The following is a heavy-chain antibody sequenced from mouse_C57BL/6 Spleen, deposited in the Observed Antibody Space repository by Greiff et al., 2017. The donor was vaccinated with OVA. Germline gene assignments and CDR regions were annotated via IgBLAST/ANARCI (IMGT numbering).Heavy chain of an antibody. J-gene: IGHJ4*01. D-gene: IGHD1-1*01. CDR3: ASRGTYAMDY. Sequence: QVQLQQPRAELVKPGASVKMSCKASGYTFTSYWVTWVKQRPGQGLEWIGDIYPGSGSTNYNEKFKSKATLTVDTSSSTAYMQLSSLTSEDSAVYYCASRGTYAMDYWGQGTSVTVSS. CDR2: IYPGSGST. V-gene: IGHV1-55*01. CDR1: GYTFTSYW.